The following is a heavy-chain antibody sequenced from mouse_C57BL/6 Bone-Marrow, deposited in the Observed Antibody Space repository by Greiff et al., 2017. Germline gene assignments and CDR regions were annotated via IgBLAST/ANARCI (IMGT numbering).Heavy chain of an antibody. V-gene: IGHV1-81*01. CDR1: GYTFTSYG. CDR3: ARGYYAMDY. Sequence: QVQLQQSGAELARPGASVKLSCKASGYTFTSYGISWVKQRTGQGLEWIGEIYPRSGNTYYNEKFKGKATLTADKSSSKAYMELRSLTSEDSAVYFCARGYYAMDYWGQGTSVTVSS. CDR2: IYPRSGNT. J-gene: IGHJ4*01.